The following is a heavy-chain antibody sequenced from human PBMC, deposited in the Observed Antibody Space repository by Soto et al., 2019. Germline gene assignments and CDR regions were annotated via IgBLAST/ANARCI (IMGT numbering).Heavy chain of an antibody. CDR3: ARVSDIVVGPAAIPGYFQH. J-gene: IGHJ1*01. Sequence: GASVKVSCKASGGTFSSYAISWVRQAPGQGLEWMGGIIPIFGTANYAQKFQGRVTITADESTSTAYMELSSLRSEDTAVYYCARVSDIVVGPAAIPGYFQHWGQGTLVTVSS. CDR1: GGTFSSYA. CDR2: IIPIFGTA. V-gene: IGHV1-69*13. D-gene: IGHD2-2*01.